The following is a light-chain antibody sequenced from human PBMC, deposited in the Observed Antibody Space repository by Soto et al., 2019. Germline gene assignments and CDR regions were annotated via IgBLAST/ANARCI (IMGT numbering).Light chain of an antibody. CDR2: EVT. V-gene: IGLV2-23*02. J-gene: IGLJ2*01. CDR3: CSYAGSGPYVV. Sequence: QSALTQPASVSGSPGQSITISCTGTSSDVGSYNLVSWFQQHPGKAPKLVISEVTKRPSGVSNRFSGSKSGNMASLTISGLQAEDEADYYCCSYAGSGPYVVFGGGTKLTVL. CDR1: SSDVGSYNL.